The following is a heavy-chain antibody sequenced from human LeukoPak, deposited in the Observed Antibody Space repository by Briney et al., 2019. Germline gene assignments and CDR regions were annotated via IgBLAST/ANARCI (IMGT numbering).Heavy chain of an antibody. Sequence: PGGSLRLSCAASAFTLGSHGMHWVRQAPGKGLEWVAFIHSDGNNKYYADAVKGRFTISRDGSKNTLYLQMNSLRPEDTAVYYCARSLSAREYFDHWGQGTLLTVSS. V-gene: IGHV3-30*02. D-gene: IGHD6-6*01. CDR1: AFTLGSHG. CDR3: ARSLSAREYFDH. J-gene: IGHJ1*01. CDR2: IHSDGNNK.